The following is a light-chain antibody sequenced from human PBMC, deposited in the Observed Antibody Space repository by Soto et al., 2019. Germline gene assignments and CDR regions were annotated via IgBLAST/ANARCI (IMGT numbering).Light chain of an antibody. Sequence: HSVLTQPPSASGTPGQRVTISCSGSSSNIGSNTVNWYQQLPGTAPKLLIYSNNQRPSGVPDRFSGSKSGTSASLAISGLQSEDEADYYCAEWDHSLNGLVVFGGGTQLTVL. CDR1: SSNIGSNT. J-gene: IGLJ2*01. CDR2: SNN. CDR3: AEWDHSLNGLVV. V-gene: IGLV1-44*01.